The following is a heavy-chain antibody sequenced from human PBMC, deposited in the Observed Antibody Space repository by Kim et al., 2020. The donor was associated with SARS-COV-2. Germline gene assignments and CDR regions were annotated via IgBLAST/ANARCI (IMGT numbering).Heavy chain of an antibody. CDR1: GGSLSSISYY. CDR2: AYYIGNT. D-gene: IGHD6-19*01. Sequence: SETLSLTCTVAGGSLSSISYYWGWLRHPPGKGLEWFALAYYIGNTYHNPSLKSRVTISAYTSKNQFSLTLGSVTAPDTAVYYCARNHRYRSGWYVAFYY. CDR3: ARNHRYRSGWYVAFYY. J-gene: IGHJ6*01. V-gene: IGHV4-39*01.